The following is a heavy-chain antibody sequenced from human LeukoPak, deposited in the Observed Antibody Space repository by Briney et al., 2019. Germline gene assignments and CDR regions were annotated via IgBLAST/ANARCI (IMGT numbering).Heavy chain of an antibody. Sequence: ASETLSLTYTLSGGSISTYYWSWIRQPPGKGLEWIGYIYHSGSTNYNPSLKSRVTISVDTSKNRFSLKLSSVTAADTAVYYCARGGGYASPIGYWGQGALVTVSS. CDR2: IYHSGST. J-gene: IGHJ4*02. CDR1: GGSISTYY. D-gene: IGHD5-12*01. CDR3: ARGGGYASPIGY. V-gene: IGHV4-59*01.